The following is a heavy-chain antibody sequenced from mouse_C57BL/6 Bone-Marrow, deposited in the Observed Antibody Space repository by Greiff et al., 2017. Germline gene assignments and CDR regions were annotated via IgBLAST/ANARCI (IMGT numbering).Heavy chain of an antibody. CDR2: ICYDGSN. CDR3: GSEVGIFDD. D-gene: IGHD1-3*01. V-gene: IGHV3-6*01. J-gene: IGHJ2*01. CDR1: GYSITSGSH. Sequence: EVKLLESGPGLVKPSQSLSLTCSATGYSITSGSHWNWIRPFPGNKLEWMAYICYDGSNNSNPSLKNRISITRDTSKNQFFLKLDSVTTEDTATYYCGSEVGIFDDWGQGTTLTVSA.